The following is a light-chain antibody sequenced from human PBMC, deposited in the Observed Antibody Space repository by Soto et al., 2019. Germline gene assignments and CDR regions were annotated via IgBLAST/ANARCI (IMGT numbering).Light chain of an antibody. CDR1: SSDVGGYNY. J-gene: IGLJ3*02. CDR3: SSYAGSNNWV. V-gene: IGLV2-8*01. Sequence: QSALTQPPSASGSPGQSVTISCTGTSSDVGGYNYVSWYQQHPGKAPKLMIYEVSKRPSGVPDRFSGSKSGNTASLTVSGLQAEDEADYYCSSYAGSNNWVFGGGTKLPS. CDR2: EVS.